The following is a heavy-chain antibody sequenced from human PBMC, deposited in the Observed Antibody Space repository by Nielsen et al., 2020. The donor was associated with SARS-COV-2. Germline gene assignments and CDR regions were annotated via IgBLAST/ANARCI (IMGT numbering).Heavy chain of an antibody. CDR1: GFTFSGSA. D-gene: IGHD6-19*01. V-gene: IGHV3-73*01. CDR3: ARGSSGWVGYYYGMDV. CDR2: IRSKANSYAT. J-gene: IGHJ6*02. Sequence: GESLKISCAASGFTFSGSAMHWVRQASGKGLEWVGRIRSKANSYATAYAASVKGRFTISRDNAKNSLYLQMNSLRAEDTALYHCARGSSGWVGYYYGMDVWGQGTTVTVSS.